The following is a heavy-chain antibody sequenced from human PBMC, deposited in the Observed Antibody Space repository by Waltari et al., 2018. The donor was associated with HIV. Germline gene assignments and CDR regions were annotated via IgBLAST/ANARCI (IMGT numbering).Heavy chain of an antibody. Sequence: QVQLVQSGAEVKKPGASVKVSCKASGYTFTTYDINWVRQATGQGLEWMGWMNPNSGNTGYAQKFQGRVTMTRSTSISTAYMELSSLTSEDTAVYYCARAPAVTDNYYYYYGMDVWGQGTTVSVSS. CDR3: ARAPAVTDNYYYYYGMDV. V-gene: IGHV1-8*01. CDR2: MNPNSGNT. J-gene: IGHJ6*02. D-gene: IGHD2-21*02. CDR1: GYTFTTYD.